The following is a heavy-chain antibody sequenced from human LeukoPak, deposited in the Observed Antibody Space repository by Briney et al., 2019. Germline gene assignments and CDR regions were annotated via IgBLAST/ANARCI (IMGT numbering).Heavy chain of an antibody. CDR2: ISGSGGST. CDR3: AKVSNYDFWSGYFSY. CDR1: GFTFSSYA. J-gene: IGHJ4*02. V-gene: IGHV3-23*01. D-gene: IGHD3-3*01. Sequence: GGSLRLSCAASGFTFSSYAMSWVRQAPGKVLEWVSAISGSGGSTYYADSVKGRFTISRDNSKNTLYLQMNSLRAEDTAVYYCAKVSNYDFWSGYFSYWGQGTLVTVSS.